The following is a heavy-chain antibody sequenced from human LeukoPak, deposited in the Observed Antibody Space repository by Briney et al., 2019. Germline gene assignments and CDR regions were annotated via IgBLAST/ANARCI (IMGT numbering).Heavy chain of an antibody. V-gene: IGHV3-11*06. CDR1: GFTFSDYY. J-gene: IGHJ4*02. CDR2: ISSSSSYT. D-gene: IGHD2-21*01. CDR3: ARTSVFPRPYYFDY. Sequence: KPGGSLRLSCAASGFTFSDYYMSWIRQAPGKGLEWVSYISSSSSYTNYADSVKGRFTISRDNAKNSLYLQMNSLRAEDTAVYYCARTSVFPRPYYFDYWGQGTLVTVSS.